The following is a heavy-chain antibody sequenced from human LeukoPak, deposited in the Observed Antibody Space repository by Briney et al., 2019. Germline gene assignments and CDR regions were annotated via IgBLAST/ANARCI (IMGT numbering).Heavy chain of an antibody. CDR1: GFTFSSYW. CDR3: ARVGIDGYNPPFDY. CDR2: IKQDGSEK. V-gene: IGHV3-7*01. D-gene: IGHD5-24*01. Sequence: PGGSLRLSCAASGFTFSSYWMSWVRQAPGKGLEWVANIKQDGSEKYYVDSVKGRFTISRDNAKNSLYLQMNSLRAEDTAVYYCARVGIDGYNPPFDYWGQGTLVTVYS. J-gene: IGHJ4*02.